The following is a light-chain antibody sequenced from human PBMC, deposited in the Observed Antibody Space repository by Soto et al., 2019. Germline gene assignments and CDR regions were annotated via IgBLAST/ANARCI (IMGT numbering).Light chain of an antibody. J-gene: IGLJ2*01. CDR3: QVWDTSSDHVV. CDR2: YDN. V-gene: IGLV3-21*04. CDR1: NIGSKS. Sequence: SCELTQPPSVSVAPGKTARITCGGNNIGSKSVHWYQQKPGQAPVLVIYYDNTRPSGIPERISGSNSGNTATLTFSRVEAGDEADYYCQVWDTSSDHVVFGGGTKVTVL.